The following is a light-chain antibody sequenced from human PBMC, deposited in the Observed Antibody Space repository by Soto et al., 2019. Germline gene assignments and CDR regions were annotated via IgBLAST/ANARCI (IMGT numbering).Light chain of an antibody. J-gene: IGKJ1*01. CDR3: QQYTSYSRT. Sequence: DIQMTQSPSTLSASVGDRVTITCRASQTISNWLAWYQQKPGKAPRLLIYDASTLESGVPSRFSGSASGTEFTLTISSLQPDDFATYYCQQYTSYSRTFGQGTKVEIK. CDR1: QTISNW. CDR2: DAS. V-gene: IGKV1-5*01.